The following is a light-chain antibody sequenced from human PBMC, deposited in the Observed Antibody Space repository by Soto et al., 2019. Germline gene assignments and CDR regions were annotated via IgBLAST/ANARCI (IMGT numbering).Light chain of an antibody. J-gene: IGLJ3*02. CDR1: SSNIGAGQH. CDR2: GNN. Sequence: QLVLTQPPSVSGAPGQRVSISCTGSSSNIGAGQHVHWYQQLPGTAPKLLIYGNNNRPSGVPDRFSGSKSGTSASLAITGLLAEDEADYYCQSYDSSLSGSVFGGGTKLTVL. V-gene: IGLV1-40*01. CDR3: QSYDSSLSGSV.